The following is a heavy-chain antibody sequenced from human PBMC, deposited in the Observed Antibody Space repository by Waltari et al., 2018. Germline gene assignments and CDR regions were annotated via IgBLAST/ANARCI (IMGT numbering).Heavy chain of an antibody. CDR1: GFTFSSYA. CDR2: ISDEGSNK. Sequence: QVQLVESGGGVVQPGRSLRLSCAASGFTFSSYAMHWVRQAPGKGLGGLAVISDEGSNKYYADAVKGRFTISRDNSKNTLYLQMNSLRAEDTAVYYCARGGGWAIDYWGQGTLVTVSS. D-gene: IGHD6-19*01. J-gene: IGHJ4*02. CDR3: ARGGGWAIDY. V-gene: IGHV3-30-3*01.